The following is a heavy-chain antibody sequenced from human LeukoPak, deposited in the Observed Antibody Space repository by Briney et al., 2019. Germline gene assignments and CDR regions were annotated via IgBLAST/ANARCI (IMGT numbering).Heavy chain of an antibody. CDR1: GFTFSSYG. J-gene: IGHJ4*02. D-gene: IGHD5-12*01. CDR3: AKEGTRYSGYEFDY. Sequence: GGSLRLSCAASGFTFSSYGMHWVRQAPGKGLEWVAVIWYDGSNKYYADSVKGRFTISRDNSKNTLYLQMNSLRAEDTAVYYCAKEGTRYSGYEFDYWGQGTLVTVSS. CDR2: IWYDGSNK. V-gene: IGHV3-33*06.